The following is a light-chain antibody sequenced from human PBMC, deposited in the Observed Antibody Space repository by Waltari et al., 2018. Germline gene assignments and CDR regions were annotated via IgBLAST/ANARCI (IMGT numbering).Light chain of an antibody. V-gene: IGLV2-8*01. J-gene: IGLJ2*01. Sequence: QSALTQPPSASGSPGQSVTISCTGTSSDVGAYTFVSRYQQHPDKAPQLMIFEVSQRPSGVPDRFSGSKSGNTASLTVSGLQAEDEADYYCFSYAGSNNLVFGGGTKLTVL. CDR1: SSDVGAYTF. CDR2: EVS. CDR3: FSYAGSNNLV.